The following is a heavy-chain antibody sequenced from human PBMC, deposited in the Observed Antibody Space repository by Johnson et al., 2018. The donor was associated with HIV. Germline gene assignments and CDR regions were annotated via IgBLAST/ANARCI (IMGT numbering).Heavy chain of an antibody. J-gene: IGHJ3*02. CDR2: IRSDGSNK. D-gene: IGHD3-10*01. V-gene: IGHV3-33*06. CDR1: GFTFSSYA. Sequence: QVQLVESGGGVVQPGRSLRLSCAASGFTFSSYAMHWVRQAPAKGLEWVAVIRSDGSNKYYGDSVKGRFTISRDNSKNTLYLQMMSLRAEDTAVYYCTKGKIGGGSYSAPDAFDMWGQGTMVTVSS. CDR3: TKGKIGGGSYSAPDAFDM.